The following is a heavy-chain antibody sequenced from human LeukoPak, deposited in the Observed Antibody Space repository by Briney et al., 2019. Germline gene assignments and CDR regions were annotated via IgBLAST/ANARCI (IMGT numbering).Heavy chain of an antibody. J-gene: IGHJ4*02. CDR3: TTDRTIFGVVTPRVY. Sequence: GGALRLSCAASRFTLRNAWMSWVRPAPGTGLQRVARIKSKTDGRTTHYASPVKGRFTISRDDSKNTLYLQMNSLKTEDTAVYYCTTDRTIFGVVTPRVYWGQGTLVTVSS. CDR2: IKSKTDGRTT. D-gene: IGHD3-3*01. CDR1: RFTLRNAW. V-gene: IGHV3-15*01.